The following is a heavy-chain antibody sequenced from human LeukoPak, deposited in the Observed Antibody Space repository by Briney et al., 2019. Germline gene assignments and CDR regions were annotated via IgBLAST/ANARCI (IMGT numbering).Heavy chain of an antibody. CDR1: GFTFGSYS. CDR2: ISNDGSNQ. Sequence: GRSLRLSCAASGFTFGSYSIHWVRQAPGKGLEWVAFISNDGSNQYYADSVKGRFTISRDNSKNTLYLQMNSLRAEDTAVYYCARGPSYGAFDIWGQRTMVTVSS. J-gene: IGHJ3*02. D-gene: IGHD3-10*01. V-gene: IGHV3-30-3*01. CDR3: ARGPSYGAFDI.